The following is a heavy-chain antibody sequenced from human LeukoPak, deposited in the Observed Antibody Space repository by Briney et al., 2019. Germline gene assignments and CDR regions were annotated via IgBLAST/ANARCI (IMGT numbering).Heavy chain of an antibody. D-gene: IGHD1-26*01. Sequence: SETLSLTCAVYGASYNAYYWSWIRQPPGKGLEWIGSIYHSGSTYYNPSLKSRVTISVDTSKNQFSLKLSSVTAADTAVYYCARDGVVGAKVYWGQGTLVTVSS. J-gene: IGHJ4*02. V-gene: IGHV4-38-2*02. CDR3: ARDGVVGAKVY. CDR2: IYHSGST. CDR1: GASYNAYY.